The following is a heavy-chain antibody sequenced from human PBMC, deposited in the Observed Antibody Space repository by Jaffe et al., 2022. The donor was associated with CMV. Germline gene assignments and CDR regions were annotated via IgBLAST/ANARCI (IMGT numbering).Heavy chain of an antibody. Sequence: EVQLVESGGGLVQPGGSLRLSCAASGFTFSSYWMSWVRQAPGKGLEWVANIKQDGSEKYYVDSVKGRFTISRDNAKNSLYLQMNSLRAEDTAVYYCARVTPGYSSSYLYYYYYYMDVWGKGTTVTVSS. CDR3: ARVTPGYSSSYLYYYYYYMDV. V-gene: IGHV3-7*03. J-gene: IGHJ6*03. D-gene: IGHD6-13*01. CDR2: IKQDGSEK. CDR1: GFTFSSYW.